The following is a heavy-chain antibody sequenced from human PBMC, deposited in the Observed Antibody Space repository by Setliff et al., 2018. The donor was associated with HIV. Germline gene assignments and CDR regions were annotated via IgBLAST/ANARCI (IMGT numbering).Heavy chain of an antibody. CDR1: GDSINSGNYY. CDR2: IYYSGST. V-gene: IGHV4-31*03. J-gene: IGHJ5*02. Sequence: PSETLSLTCTVSGDSINSGNYYWSWIRQHPGKGLEWIGYIYYSGSTYYSPSLKSRVTISVEASNPQFFLSLSSVTAADTAVYYCARHDFWSGYHNWFDPWGQGTLVTVSS. CDR3: ARHDFWSGYHNWFDP. D-gene: IGHD3-3*01.